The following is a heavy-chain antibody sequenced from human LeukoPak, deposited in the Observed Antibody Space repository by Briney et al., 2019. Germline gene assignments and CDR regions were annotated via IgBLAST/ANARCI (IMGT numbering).Heavy chain of an antibody. CDR1: GYTFTGYY. V-gene: IGHV1-2*02. Sequence: GASVKVSCKASGYTFTGYYMHWVRQAPGQGLEWMGWNNPNSGGTNYAQKFQGRVTMTRDTSISTAYMELSRLRSDDTAVYYCARNPNDYGDYVYFDYWGQGTLVTVSS. CDR2: NNPNSGGT. CDR3: ARNPNDYGDYVYFDY. J-gene: IGHJ4*02. D-gene: IGHD4-17*01.